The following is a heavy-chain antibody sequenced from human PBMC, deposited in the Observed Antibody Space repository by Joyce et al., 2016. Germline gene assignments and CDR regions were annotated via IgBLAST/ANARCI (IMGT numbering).Heavy chain of an antibody. V-gene: IGHV3-23*01. Sequence: EVQLLESGGGLVQPGGSLRLSCAASGFTFSSYTMYCVRQAPGKGLECVSGISISGDSTYYADSVKGRFTISRDTSKNTLYLQMNSLRAEDTAVYYCVKGQTTESRLDYWGQGTLVTVSS. CDR3: VKGQTTESRLDY. CDR2: ISISGDST. D-gene: IGHD4-17*01. CDR1: GFTFSSYT. J-gene: IGHJ4*02.